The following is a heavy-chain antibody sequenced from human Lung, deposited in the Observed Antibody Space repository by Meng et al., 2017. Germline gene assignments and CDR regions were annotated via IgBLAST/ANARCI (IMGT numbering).Heavy chain of an antibody. CDR1: GGSISCYY. V-gene: IGHV4-30-4*01. J-gene: IGHJ2*01. CDR3: ARGQKGYFDL. CDR2: IYNSGST. Sequence: QLEQVGPGPCMPLSSQAPTSVVSGGSISCYYWSWIRQPQGKGLGCSGHIYNSGSTYYYPCLNSRITISVDTSKNQFSLKLSSVTAADTAVYYCARGQKGYFDLWGRGTLVTVSS.